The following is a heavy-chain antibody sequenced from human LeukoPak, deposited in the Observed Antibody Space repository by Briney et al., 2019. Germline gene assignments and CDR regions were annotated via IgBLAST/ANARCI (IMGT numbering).Heavy chain of an antibody. V-gene: IGHV1-3*03. Sequence: ASVKVSRKASGYSFTRNAIHWVRQAPGQRLEWMGWIDSDKGNTKYSQEFQGRVTFTRDTSASTVYMELSSLRSEDMAIYYCARGYSNGWYHDYWGQGTPVIVSS. CDR2: IDSDKGNT. CDR1: GYSFTRNA. CDR3: ARGYSNGWYHDY. D-gene: IGHD6-19*01. J-gene: IGHJ4*02.